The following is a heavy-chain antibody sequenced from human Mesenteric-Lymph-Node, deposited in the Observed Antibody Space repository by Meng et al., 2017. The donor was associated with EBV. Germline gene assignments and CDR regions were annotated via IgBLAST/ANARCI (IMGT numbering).Heavy chain of an antibody. D-gene: IGHD6-19*01. CDR3: ARTYSTGWQYYCDY. CDR2: ISAYNGNT. CDR1: VYRFSDYW. J-gene: IGHJ4*02. V-gene: IGHV1-18*01. Sequence: LVQFCAEVKHPGAPEKVSCKAPVYRFSDYWITWVRQAPGQGLEWMGWISAYNGNTKYAQNFQGRVTMTTDTSTNTLYMEVRSLTSDDTAVYYCARTYSTGWQYYCDYWGQGTLVTVSS.